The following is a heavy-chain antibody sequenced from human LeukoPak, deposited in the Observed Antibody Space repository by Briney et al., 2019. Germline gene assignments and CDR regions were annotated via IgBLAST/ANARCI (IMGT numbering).Heavy chain of an antibody. D-gene: IGHD2-2*01. Sequence: GGSLRLSCAASGFTFDDYAMHWFRQAPGKGLEGVSGISWNSGSIGYADSVKGRVTISIDNAKNSLYLQMNSLRAEDTALYYCAKDSLGYCSSTSCYGAFNIWGQGTMVTVSS. CDR3: AKDSLGYCSSTSCYGAFNI. CDR1: GFTFDDYA. J-gene: IGHJ3*02. V-gene: IGHV3-9*01. CDR2: ISWNSGSI.